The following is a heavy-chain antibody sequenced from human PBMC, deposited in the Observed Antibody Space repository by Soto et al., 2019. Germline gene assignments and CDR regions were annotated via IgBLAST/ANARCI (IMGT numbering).Heavy chain of an antibody. Sequence: SETLSLTCAVYGGSFSGYYWSWIRQPPGKGQEWIGEINHSGSTNYNPSLKSRVTISVDTSKNQFSLKLSSVTAADTAVYYCARNGWFGELSEYYYYYYGMDVWGQGTTVTVSS. CDR3: ARNGWFGELSEYYYYYYGMDV. CDR1: GGSFSGYY. D-gene: IGHD3-10*01. J-gene: IGHJ6*02. V-gene: IGHV4-34*01. CDR2: INHSGST.